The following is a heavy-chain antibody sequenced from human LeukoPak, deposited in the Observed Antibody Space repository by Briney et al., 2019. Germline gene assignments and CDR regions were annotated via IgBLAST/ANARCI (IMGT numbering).Heavy chain of an antibody. Sequence: PSETLSLTCIVSGGSINSSSYYWGWIRQPPGKGLEWIGSIYYSGSTYYNPSLKGRVTISVDMSKNQFSLKLNSVTAADTAVYYCARAYSSGWSYYYYYMDVWGKGTTVTVSS. V-gene: IGHV4-39*07. CDR3: ARAYSSGWSYYYYYMDV. CDR1: GGSINSSSYY. J-gene: IGHJ6*03. CDR2: IYYSGST. D-gene: IGHD6-19*01.